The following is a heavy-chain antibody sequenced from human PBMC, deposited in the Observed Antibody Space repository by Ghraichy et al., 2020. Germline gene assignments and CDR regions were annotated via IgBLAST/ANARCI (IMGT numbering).Heavy chain of an antibody. CDR2: INTDNGHT. CDR3: ARVKRTSSSWYLSALDI. V-gene: IGHV1-3*04. J-gene: IGHJ3*02. CDR1: GSSVCNNV. Sequence: ASVKVSCKAGGSSVCNNVMHWVRLARGQRLERMGWINTDNGHTKYSQKFQGRVTITRDTSANTAYMELTNLTFNDTNIYYCARVKRTSSSWYLSALDIWGQGTMVTFS. D-gene: IGHD6-13*01.